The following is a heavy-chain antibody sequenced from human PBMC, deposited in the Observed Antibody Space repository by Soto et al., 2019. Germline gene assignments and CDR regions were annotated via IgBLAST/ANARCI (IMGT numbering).Heavy chain of an antibody. CDR1: DDSISSNYY. CDR3: AREQDPPADSYNFAY. J-gene: IGHJ4*02. Sequence: QLQLQESGPRLVKPSETLSLTCSVSDDSISSNYYWGWIRQPPGKGLEWLGSMMYRWLSSYNPSLKSRLTIAIDTSKKHCSLKLSSVTAADTAVYYCAREQDPPADSYNFAYWGQGTPVSVSS. V-gene: IGHV4-39*02. CDR2: MMYRWLS. D-gene: IGHD1-1*01.